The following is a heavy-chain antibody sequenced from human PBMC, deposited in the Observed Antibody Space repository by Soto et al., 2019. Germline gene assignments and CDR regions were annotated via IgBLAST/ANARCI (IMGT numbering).Heavy chain of an antibody. CDR3: ARRLGYYYYGMDV. D-gene: IGHD5-12*01. CDR2: IYYSGST. J-gene: IGHJ6*02. V-gene: IGHV4-59*08. Sequence: SETLSLTCTVSGGSIGSYYRSWIRQPPGKGLEWIGYIYYSGSTNYNPSLKSRVTISVDTSKNQFSLKLSSVTAADTAVYYCARRLGYYYYGMDVWGQGTTVTVSS. CDR1: GGSIGSYY.